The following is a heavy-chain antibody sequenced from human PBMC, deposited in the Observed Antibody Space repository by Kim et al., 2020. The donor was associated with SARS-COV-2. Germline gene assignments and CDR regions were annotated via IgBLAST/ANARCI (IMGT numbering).Heavy chain of an antibody. CDR1: GGSVSSGSYY. CDR2: IYYSGST. CDR3: ARGPRRRDYYGSGSYDYYYGMDV. D-gene: IGHD3-10*01. V-gene: IGHV4-61*01. Sequence: SETLSLTCTVSGGSVSSGSYYWSWIRQPPGKGLEWIGYIYYSGSTNYNPSLKSRVTISVDTSKNQFSLKLSSVTAADTAVYYCARGPRRRDYYGSGSYDYYYGMDVWGQGTTVTVSS. J-gene: IGHJ6*02.